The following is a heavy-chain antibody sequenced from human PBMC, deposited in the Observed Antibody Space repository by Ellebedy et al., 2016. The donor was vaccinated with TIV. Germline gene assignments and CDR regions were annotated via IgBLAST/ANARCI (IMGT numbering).Heavy chain of an antibody. CDR1: GFTFSSYE. D-gene: IGHD3-22*01. Sequence: GESLKISCAASGFTFSSYEMNWVRQAPGKGLEWVSYISSSGSTIYYADSVKGRFTISRDNAKNSLYLQMNSLRAEDTAVYYCARVNPYLRDDSSGYSDAFDIWGQGTMVTVSS. V-gene: IGHV3-48*03. CDR2: ISSSGSTI. J-gene: IGHJ3*02. CDR3: ARVNPYLRDDSSGYSDAFDI.